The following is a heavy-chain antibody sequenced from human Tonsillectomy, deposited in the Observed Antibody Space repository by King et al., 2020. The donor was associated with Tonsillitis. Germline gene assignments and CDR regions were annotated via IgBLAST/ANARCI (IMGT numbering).Heavy chain of an antibody. Sequence: VQLVESGGGVVQPGRSLRLSCAASGFTVTNFAMHWVRQAPGKGLEWVAVISSDGNNKHYADSVQGRFTISRDTSKNTLSLQMNSLTSEDTAMYYCASRGEWSAGSCHSGSAEHFQHWGQGTLVTVSS. J-gene: IGHJ1*01. CDR1: GFTVTNFA. CDR3: ASRGEWSAGSCHSGSAEHFQH. CDR2: ISSDGNNK. V-gene: IGHV3-30-3*01. D-gene: IGHD2-15*01.